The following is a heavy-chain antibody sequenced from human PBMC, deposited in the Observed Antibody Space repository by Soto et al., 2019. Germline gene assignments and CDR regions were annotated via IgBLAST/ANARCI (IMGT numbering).Heavy chain of an antibody. D-gene: IGHD6-13*01. CDR1: GGSISSYY. CDR2: IYYSGST. Sequence: SETLSLTCTVSGGSISSYYWSWIRQPPGKGLEWIGYIYYSGSTNHNPSLKSRVTISVDTSKNQFSLKLSSVTAADTAVYYCAGSRATGYSSSWYYFDYWGQGTLVTVSS. J-gene: IGHJ4*02. V-gene: IGHV4-59*01. CDR3: AGSRATGYSSSWYYFDY.